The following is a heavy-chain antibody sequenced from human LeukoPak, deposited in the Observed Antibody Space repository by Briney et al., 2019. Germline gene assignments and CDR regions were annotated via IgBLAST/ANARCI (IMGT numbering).Heavy chain of an antibody. CDR1: GGSISSDSYH. J-gene: IGHJ2*01. CDR3: ARGHWSGGSCYSGYWYFDL. D-gene: IGHD2-15*01. Sequence: PSETLSLTCPVSGGSISSDSYHGSWIRQPAGKGLEWIGRIYTSRNTNYNPSLKSRVTISVETSKNQSSLKLSSVPAADTAVYYCARGHWSGGSCYSGYWYFDLWGRGTLVTVSS. CDR2: IYTSRNT. V-gene: IGHV4-61*02.